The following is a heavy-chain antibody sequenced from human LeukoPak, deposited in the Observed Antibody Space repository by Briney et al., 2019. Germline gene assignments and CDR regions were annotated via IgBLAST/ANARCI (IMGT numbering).Heavy chain of an antibody. CDR1: GGSFSGYY. V-gene: IGHV4-34*01. CDR2: INHSGSN. J-gene: IGHJ6*03. CDR3: ARDVTTPSYYYMDV. D-gene: IGHD4-11*01. Sequence: SETLSLTCAVYGGSFSGYYWSWIRQPPGKGLEWIGEINHSGSNNYNPSLKSRVTISVDTSKNQFSLKLSSVTAADTAVYYCARDVTTPSYYYMDVWGKGTTVTVSS.